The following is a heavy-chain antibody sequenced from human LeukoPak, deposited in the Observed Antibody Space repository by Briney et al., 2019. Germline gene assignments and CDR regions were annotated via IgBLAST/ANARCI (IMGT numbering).Heavy chain of an antibody. Sequence: GGSLRLSCAASGFTFSSYGMHWVRQAPGKGLEWVAVIWYDGSNKYYADSVKGRFTISRDNSKNTLYLQMNSLRAEDTAVYYCAKGYSSGWYAPSAYYFDYWGQGTLVTVSS. CDR1: GFTFSSYG. D-gene: IGHD6-19*01. V-gene: IGHV3-33*06. J-gene: IGHJ4*02. CDR2: IWYDGSNK. CDR3: AKGYSSGWYAPSAYYFDY.